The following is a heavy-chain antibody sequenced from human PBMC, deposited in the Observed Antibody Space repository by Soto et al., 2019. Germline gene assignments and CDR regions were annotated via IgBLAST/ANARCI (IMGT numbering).Heavy chain of an antibody. CDR1: GYTFSNYL. CDR2: INAGNGHT. CDR3: ASPSYGSGSYY. J-gene: IGHJ4*02. Sequence: QVPLVQSGAEVKKPGASVKVSCKASGYTFSNYLLHWVRQAPGQGLEWMGWINAGNGHTKYSQKFQGRVTFTRDTSATTAYIELSSLRSEDTAVYYCASPSYGSGSYYWGQGTLVTVSS. V-gene: IGHV1-3*01. D-gene: IGHD3-10*01.